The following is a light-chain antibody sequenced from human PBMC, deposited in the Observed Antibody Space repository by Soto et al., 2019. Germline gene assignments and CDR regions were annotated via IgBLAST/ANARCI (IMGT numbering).Light chain of an antibody. Sequence: EIVLTQSPDTLSLSPGERATLSCRASQSVRSSLAWYQQKPGQAPRLLIYDASNRATGIPARFSGSGSGTAFTLTTSSLEPEDFAVYYCQQRSNWPPEVTFGPGPKVDIK. J-gene: IGKJ3*01. CDR2: DAS. CDR3: QQRSNWPPEVT. CDR1: QSVRSS. V-gene: IGKV3-11*01.